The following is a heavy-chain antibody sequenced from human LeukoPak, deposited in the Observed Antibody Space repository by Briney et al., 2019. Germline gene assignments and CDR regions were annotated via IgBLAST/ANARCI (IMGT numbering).Heavy chain of an antibody. V-gene: IGHV4-39*06. D-gene: IGHD1-26*01. CDR1: GGSISSSSYY. CDR3: ARVDGVLNVGGSYYFDY. Sequence: SETLSLTCTVSGGSISSSSYYWGWIRQPPGKGLEWIGSIYYSGSTYYNPSLKSRVTISVDTSKNQFPLKLSSVTAADTAVYYCARVDGVLNVGGSYYFDYWGQGTLVTVSS. J-gene: IGHJ4*02. CDR2: IYYSGST.